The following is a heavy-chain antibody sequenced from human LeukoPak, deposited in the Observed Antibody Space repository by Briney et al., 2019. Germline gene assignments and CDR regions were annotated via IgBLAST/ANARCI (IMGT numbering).Heavy chain of an antibody. J-gene: IGHJ6*02. CDR1: GGSISGYF. Sequence: KSSETLSLTCTVSGGSISGYFWSWLRQPPGKGLEWIGYIYYSGNTNYNPSLKSRVTMSVDTSKNQFSLKLSSVTAADTAVYYCARDEYNWNNDYYYGMDVCGQGTTVTVSS. CDR2: IYYSGNT. D-gene: IGHD1-1*01. CDR3: ARDEYNWNNDYYYGMDV. V-gene: IGHV4-59*12.